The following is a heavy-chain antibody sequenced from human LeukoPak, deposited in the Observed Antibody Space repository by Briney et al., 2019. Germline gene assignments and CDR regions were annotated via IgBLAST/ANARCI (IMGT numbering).Heavy chain of an antibody. Sequence: GGSLRLSCAASGFTFSSYSMNWVRQAPGKGLEWVSAISSSGHKTYHADSVRGRFTISRDNSKNTVFLQMNSLRADDTAVYYCATVKRDCSGGTCYSYDYWGQGTLVTVSS. CDR2: ISSSGHKT. CDR3: ATVKRDCSGGTCYSYDY. D-gene: IGHD2-15*01. J-gene: IGHJ4*02. V-gene: IGHV3-23*01. CDR1: GFTFSSYS.